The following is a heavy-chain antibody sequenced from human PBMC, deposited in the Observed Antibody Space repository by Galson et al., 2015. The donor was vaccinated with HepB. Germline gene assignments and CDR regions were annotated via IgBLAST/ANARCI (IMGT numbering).Heavy chain of an antibody. D-gene: IGHD4-17*01. CDR2: IYSGGGT. Sequence: SLRLSCAASGFTVSSNYMTWVRQGPGKGLEWVSVIYSGGGTNYADSVKGRFTISRDSSKNTLYLQMNSLRTEDTAVYYCGRTTYGDPIDYWGQGTLVTVSS. V-gene: IGHV3-53*01. CDR3: GRTTYGDPIDY. CDR1: GFTVSSNY. J-gene: IGHJ4*02.